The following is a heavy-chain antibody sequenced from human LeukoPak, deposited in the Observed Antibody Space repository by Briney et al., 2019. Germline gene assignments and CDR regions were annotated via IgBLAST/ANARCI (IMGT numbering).Heavy chain of an antibody. V-gene: IGHV4-34*01. Sequence: NTSETLSLTCAVYGGSFSGYYWGWIRQPPGKGLEWIGSIYYSGSTYYNPSLKSRVTISVDTSKNQFSLKLSSVTAADTAVYYCARGFYNYYDSSGYYYPQPFDYWGQGTLVTVSS. CDR1: GGSFSGYY. CDR3: ARGFYNYYDSSGYYYPQPFDY. J-gene: IGHJ4*02. D-gene: IGHD3-22*01. CDR2: IYYSGST.